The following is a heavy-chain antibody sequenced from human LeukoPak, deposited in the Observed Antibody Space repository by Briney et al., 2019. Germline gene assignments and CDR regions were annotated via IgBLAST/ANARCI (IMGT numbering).Heavy chain of an antibody. D-gene: IGHD2-2*01. J-gene: IGHJ6*03. CDR3: ARADCSSTICQGRDYYYYYMDV. V-gene: IGHV4-34*01. CDR2: IYYSGST. CDR1: GGSFSGYY. Sequence: PSETLSLTCAVYGGSFSGYYWGWIRQPPGKGLEWIGSIYYSGSTYYNPSLKSRVTISVDTSKNQFSLELSSVTAADTAVYYCARADCSSTICQGRDYYYYYMDVWGKGTTVTVSS.